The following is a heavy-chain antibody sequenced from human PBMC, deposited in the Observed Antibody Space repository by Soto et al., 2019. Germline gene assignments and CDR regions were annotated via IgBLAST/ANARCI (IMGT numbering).Heavy chain of an antibody. CDR1: GFTFSRYA. J-gene: IGHJ4*02. D-gene: IGHD6-13*01. V-gene: IGHV3-23*01. Sequence: GSLRLSCAASGFTFSRYAMSWVRLSPGKGLEWVSAISGSGGSTYYADSVKGRFTISRDNSKNTLCLQMNSLRAEDTAVYYCAKDEQQLVRGVFDYWGQGTLVTVSS. CDR2: ISGSGGST. CDR3: AKDEQQLVRGVFDY.